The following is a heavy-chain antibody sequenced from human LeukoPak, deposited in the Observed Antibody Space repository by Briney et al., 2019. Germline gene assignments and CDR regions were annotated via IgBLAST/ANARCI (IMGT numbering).Heavy chain of an antibody. V-gene: IGHV3-21*01. D-gene: IGHD1-1*01. Sequence: GGSLRLSCAASGFTFSRYSMNWVRQAPGKGLEWVSSISSSSSYIYYADSVKGRFTISRDNAKNSLYLQMNSLRAEDTAVYYCARDPETGFDYWGQGTLVTVSS. J-gene: IGHJ4*02. CDR3: ARDPETGFDY. CDR1: GFTFSRYS. CDR2: ISSSSSYI.